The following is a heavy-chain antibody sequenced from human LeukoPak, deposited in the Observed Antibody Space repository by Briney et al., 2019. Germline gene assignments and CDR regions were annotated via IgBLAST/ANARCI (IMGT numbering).Heavy chain of an antibody. V-gene: IGHV4-59*08. D-gene: IGHD2-2*03. CDR2: IYYSGST. J-gene: IGHJ6*02. CDR1: GGSISSYY. CDR3: ARHKLDIVVVPAAHGMDV. Sequence: SETLSLTCTVSGGSISSYYWSWLRQPPGKGLEWIGYIYYSGSTNYNPSLKSRVTISVDTSKNQFSLKLSSVTAADTAVYYCARHKLDIVVVPAAHGMDVWGQGATVTVSS.